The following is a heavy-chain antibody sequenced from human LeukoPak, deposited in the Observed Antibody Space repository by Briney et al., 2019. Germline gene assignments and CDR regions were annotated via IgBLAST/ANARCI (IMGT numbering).Heavy chain of an antibody. CDR1: GGSISRYY. J-gene: IGHJ4*02. Sequence: SETLSLTCTVSGGSISRYYWSWIRQPPGKGLEWIGYIYYSGSTNYNPSLKSRVTISVDTSKNQFSLKLSSVTAADTAVYYCARGLVTIFGVVPPTDFNYWGQGTLVTVSS. CDR3: ARGLVTIFGVVPPTDFNY. CDR2: IYYSGST. D-gene: IGHD3-3*01. V-gene: IGHV4-59*12.